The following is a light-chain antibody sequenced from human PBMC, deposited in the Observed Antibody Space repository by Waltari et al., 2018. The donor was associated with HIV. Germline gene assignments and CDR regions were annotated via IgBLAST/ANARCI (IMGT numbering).Light chain of an antibody. J-gene: IGLJ2*01. CDR3: SSYAGSNNVI. Sequence: QSALAQPPSASVSPGQSVPIYCTGTSSDVGGYSYVSWYQQHPGKAPKLMIYEVSKRPSGVPDRFSGSKSGNAASLTVSGLQAEDEADYYCSSYAGSNNVIFGGGTKLTVL. CDR2: EVS. CDR1: SSDVGGYSY. V-gene: IGLV2-8*01.